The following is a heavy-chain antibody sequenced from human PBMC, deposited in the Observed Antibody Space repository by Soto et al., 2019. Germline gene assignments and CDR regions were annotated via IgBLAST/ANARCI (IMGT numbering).Heavy chain of an antibody. Sequence: QVRLVQSGAEVKKPGTSVTVSCAASGGTFSSYAVTWVRQAPGQGLEWMGGIIPIVTTPNYAQKFQGRLTISADKSTSTSYMELSSVRSEDTGVYSCARGGYNFWSRYHYYGMDVWGPGTTVIVSS. V-gene: IGHV1-69*06. CDR3: ARGGYNFWSRYHYYGMDV. D-gene: IGHD3-3*01. CDR2: IIPIVTTP. J-gene: IGHJ6*02. CDR1: GGTFSSYA.